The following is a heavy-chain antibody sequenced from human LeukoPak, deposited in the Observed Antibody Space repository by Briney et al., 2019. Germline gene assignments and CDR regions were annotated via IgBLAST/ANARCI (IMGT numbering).Heavy chain of an antibody. J-gene: IGHJ3*02. CDR1: GGTFSSYA. CDR3: ATLRFGELFGAFDI. CDR2: IIPIFGTA. Sequence: ASVKVSCKASGGTFSSYAISWVRQAPGQGLEWMGGIIPIFGTANYAQKFQGRVTITADESTSTAYMELSSLRSEDTAVYYCATLRFGELFGAFDIWGQGTMVTVSS. V-gene: IGHV1-69*13. D-gene: IGHD3-16*01.